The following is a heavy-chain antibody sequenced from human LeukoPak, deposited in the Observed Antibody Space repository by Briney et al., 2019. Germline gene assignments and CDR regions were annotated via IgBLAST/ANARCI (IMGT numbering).Heavy chain of an antibody. Sequence: GGSLRLSCAASGFTFSSYWMSWVRQAPGKGLEWVANIKQDGSEKYYVDPVKGRFTISRDNAKNSLYLQMNSLRAEDTAVYYCARDATYYYDSSGYLPGTYYFDYWGQGTLVTVSS. CDR3: ARDATYYYDSSGYLPGTYYFDY. CDR2: IKQDGSEK. CDR1: GFTFSSYW. V-gene: IGHV3-7*03. J-gene: IGHJ4*02. D-gene: IGHD3-22*01.